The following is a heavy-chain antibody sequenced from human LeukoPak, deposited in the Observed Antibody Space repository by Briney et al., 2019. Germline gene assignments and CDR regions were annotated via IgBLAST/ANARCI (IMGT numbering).Heavy chain of an antibody. Sequence: SETLSLTCTVSGGSISSGSYYWSWIRQPAGKGLEWIGRIYTSGRTNYNPSLKSRVTISVDTSKNQFSLKLSSVTAADTAVYYCARDFIYSQVYLERVWFDPWGQGTLVTVSS. D-gene: IGHD1-20*01. CDR3: ARDFIYSQVYLERVWFDP. V-gene: IGHV4-61*02. CDR1: GGSISSGSYY. CDR2: IYTSGRT. J-gene: IGHJ5*02.